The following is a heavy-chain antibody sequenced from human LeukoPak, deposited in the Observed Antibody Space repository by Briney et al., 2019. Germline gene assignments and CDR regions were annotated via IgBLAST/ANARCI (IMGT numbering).Heavy chain of an antibody. CDR2: VHSNGDT. CDR3: ARDIGLAH. CDR1: GASIRTYF. V-gene: IGHV4-4*07. Sequence: SETLSLTCTVSGASIRTYFWSWFRQPAGKGLEWIGRVHSNGDTYYNPSLESRVTVSMDTSKNQFALNLTSLTAADTAVYYCARDIGLAHWGQGTLVTVSS. J-gene: IGHJ4*02. D-gene: IGHD3-16*02.